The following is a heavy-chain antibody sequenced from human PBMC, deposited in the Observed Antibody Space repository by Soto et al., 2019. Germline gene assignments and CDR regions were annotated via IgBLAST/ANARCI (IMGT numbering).Heavy chain of an antibody. CDR1: GYTLTELS. Sequence: ASVKVSCKVSGYTLTELSMHWVRQAPGKGLEWMGGFDPEDGETIYAQKFQGRVTMTEEQSTDTAYMELSSLRSEETAVYYCATSYCTNGVCYTLQFDYWGQGTLVTVSS. V-gene: IGHV1-24*01. CDR3: ATSYCTNGVCYTLQFDY. CDR2: FDPEDGET. J-gene: IGHJ4*02. D-gene: IGHD2-8*01.